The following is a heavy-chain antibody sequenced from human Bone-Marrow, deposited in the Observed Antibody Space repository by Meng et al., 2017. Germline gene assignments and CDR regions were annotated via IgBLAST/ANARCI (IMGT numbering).Heavy chain of an antibody. D-gene: IGHD6-19*01. CDR2: IIPIFGTA. CDR1: GGTFSSYT. Sequence: SVKVSCKASGGTFSSYTINWVRQAPGQGLEWLGGIIPIFGTANYAQKFQGRVTITADESTSTAYMELSSLRSEDTAVYYCARAVAGRYWYFDLWGRGTMVTVSS. CDR3: ARAVAGRYWYFDL. J-gene: IGHJ2*01. V-gene: IGHV1-69*13.